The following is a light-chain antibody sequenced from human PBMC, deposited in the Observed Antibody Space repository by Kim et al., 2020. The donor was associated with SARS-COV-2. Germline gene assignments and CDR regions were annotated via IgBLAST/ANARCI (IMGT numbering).Light chain of an antibody. J-gene: IGKJ1*01. CDR1: QSVGSD. Sequence: EIVMTQSPATLSVSAGERVTLSCRASQSVGSDLAWYQNKPGQAPRLLIYGASTRATGIPARFSGSGSWTEFTLTITSLQSEDFAVYYFQQYNTWPPWTFGQGTKVDIK. CDR2: GAS. V-gene: IGKV3-15*01. CDR3: QQYNTWPPWT.